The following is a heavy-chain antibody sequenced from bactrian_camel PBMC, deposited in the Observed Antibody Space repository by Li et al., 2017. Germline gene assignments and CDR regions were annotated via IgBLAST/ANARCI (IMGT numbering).Heavy chain of an antibody. V-gene: IGHV3S6*01. CDR3: ARDRYACHSGSSCDDRVDLGWTDFAY. D-gene: IGHD3*01. CDR2: VYGDGRAT. J-gene: IGHJ6*01. Sequence: VQLVESGGGSVQAGGSLRLSCAASGFTFSSYYVYWVRQGPGKGLEWVSSVYGDGRATFYADSVKGRFTISRDNAKNTLYLHLDSLKTEDTAMYYCARDRYACHSGSSCDDRVDLGWTDFAYWGQGTQVTVS. CDR1: GFTFSSYY.